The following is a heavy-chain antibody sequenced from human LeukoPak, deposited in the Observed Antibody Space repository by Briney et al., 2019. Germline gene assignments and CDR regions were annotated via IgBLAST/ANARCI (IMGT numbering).Heavy chain of an antibody. CDR1: GFTFVDYA. D-gene: IGHD1-1*01. Sequence: GRSLRLSCAASGFTFVDYAMHWVRQAPGKGLEWVSGISWNSGSIGYADSVKGRFTISRDNAKNSLYLQMNSLRAEDTALYYCAKGTTGTSSPFDYWGQGTLVTVSS. J-gene: IGHJ4*02. V-gene: IGHV3-9*01. CDR2: ISWNSGSI. CDR3: AKGTTGTSSPFDY.